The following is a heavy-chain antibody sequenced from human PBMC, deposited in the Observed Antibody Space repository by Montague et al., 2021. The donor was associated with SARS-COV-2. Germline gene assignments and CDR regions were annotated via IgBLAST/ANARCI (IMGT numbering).Heavy chain of an antibody. CDR2: IYYSGST. D-gene: IGHD5-18*01. Sequence: SETLSLTCTVSGGSISSSSYYWGWLRQPPGKGLEWIGSIYYSGSTYYNPSLKSRVTISVDTSKNQSSLMLSSVTAADTAVYYWAIQLWLRGYFDYWGQGTLVTVSS. CDR3: AIQLWLRGYFDY. V-gene: IGHV4-39*01. CDR1: GGSISSSSYY. J-gene: IGHJ4*02.